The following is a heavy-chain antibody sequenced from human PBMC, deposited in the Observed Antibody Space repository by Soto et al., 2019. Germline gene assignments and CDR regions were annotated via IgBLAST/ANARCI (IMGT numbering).Heavy chain of an antibody. V-gene: IGHV3-7*03. CDR3: ARAYSSSWSLVY. J-gene: IGHJ4*02. CDR2: IKEDGSSK. D-gene: IGHD6-13*01. CDR1: GINFNDYW. Sequence: TGGSLRLSCAASGINFNDYWMSWVRQAPGKGLEWVANIKEDGSSKYYVDSVKGRFTISRDNAKNSLYLQMNSLRAEDTAVYYCARAYSSSWSLVYWGQGTLVTVSS.